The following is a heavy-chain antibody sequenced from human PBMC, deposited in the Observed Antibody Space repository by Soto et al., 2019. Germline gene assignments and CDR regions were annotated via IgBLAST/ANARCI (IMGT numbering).Heavy chain of an antibody. J-gene: IGHJ5*02. Sequence: GGSLRLSCAASEFKFRNYAIHWVRQAPGKGLEWLAVIWFDGSKKYYADSVKGRSTISRDNSKNTVYLDMNSLTADDSGVFYCARAHTMMILDRFDPWGHGXLVTVSS. CDR1: EFKFRNYA. D-gene: IGHD3-22*01. CDR3: ARAHTMMILDRFDP. CDR2: IWFDGSKK. V-gene: IGHV3-33*01.